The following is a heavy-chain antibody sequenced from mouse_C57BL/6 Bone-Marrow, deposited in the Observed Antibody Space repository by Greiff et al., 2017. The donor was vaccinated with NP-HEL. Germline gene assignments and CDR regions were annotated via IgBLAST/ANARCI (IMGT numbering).Heavy chain of an antibody. CDR2: ISNCAYSI. V-gene: IGHV5-15*01. Sequence: EVKLQESGGGLVQPGGSLKLSCAASGFTFSDYGMAWVRQAPRKGPEWVASISNCAYSIYYPDTVTGRFTISRENAKNTLYLEVSSLRSEYTAVYYCAILFDYWGQGTSVTVSS. CDR3: AILFDY. J-gene: IGHJ4*01. CDR1: GFTFSDYG.